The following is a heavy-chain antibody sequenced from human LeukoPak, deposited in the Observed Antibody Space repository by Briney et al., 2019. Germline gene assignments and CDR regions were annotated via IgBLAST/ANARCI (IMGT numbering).Heavy chain of an antibody. CDR3: ARSTMIVVPDDY. V-gene: IGHV4-61*09. J-gene: IGHJ4*02. CDR1: GGSISSGSDY. D-gene: IGHD3-22*01. CDR2: IDTSGGT. Sequence: SETLSLTCTVSGGSISSGSDYWSWIRQPAGKGLEWIGHIDTSGGTNYNPSLKSRVTISVDTSKNQFSLKLSSVTAADTAVYYCARSTMIVVPDDYWGQGTLVTVSS.